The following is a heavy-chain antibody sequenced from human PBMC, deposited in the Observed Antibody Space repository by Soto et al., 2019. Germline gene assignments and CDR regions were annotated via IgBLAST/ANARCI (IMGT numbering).Heavy chain of an antibody. J-gene: IGHJ4*02. CDR2: ISYDGSNK. CDR3: ARGGYDSSGYYLDY. D-gene: IGHD3-22*01. V-gene: IGHV3-30-3*01. CDR1: GFTFSSYA. Sequence: PGGSLRLSCAASGFTFSSYAMHWVRQAPGKGLEWVAVISYDGSNKYYADSVKGRFTISRDNSKNTLYLQMNSLRAEDTAVYYCARGGYDSSGYYLDYWGQGTLVTVS.